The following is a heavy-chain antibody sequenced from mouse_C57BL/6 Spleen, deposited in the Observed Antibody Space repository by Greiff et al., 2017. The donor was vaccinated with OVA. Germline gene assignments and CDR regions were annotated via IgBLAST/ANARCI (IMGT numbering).Heavy chain of an antibody. Sequence: EVKVVESGGDLVKPGGSLKLSCAASGFTFSSYGMSWVRQTPDKRLEWVATISSGGSYTYYPDSVKGRFTISRDNAKNTLYLQMSSLKSEDTAMYYCARHGYGSSWDYFDYWGQGTTLTVSS. V-gene: IGHV5-6*01. D-gene: IGHD1-1*01. CDR2: ISSGGSYT. J-gene: IGHJ2*01. CDR3: ARHGYGSSWDYFDY. CDR1: GFTFSSYG.